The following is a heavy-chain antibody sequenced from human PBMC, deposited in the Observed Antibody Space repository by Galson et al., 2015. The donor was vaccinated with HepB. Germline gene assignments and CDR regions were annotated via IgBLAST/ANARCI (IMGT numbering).Heavy chain of an antibody. J-gene: IGHJ6*02. CDR2: TSYDGNKI. CDR3: AKDSRHYGGDYYGVDV. CDR1: GFTFSTYG. Sequence: SLRLSCAASGFTFSTYGTHWVRQAPGKGLEWVAATSYDGNKIYYADSVTGRFTISRDDSKNTLFLQMDSLRAEDTAVYYCAKDSRHYGGDYYGVDVWGQGTTVTVSS. D-gene: IGHD4/OR15-4a*01. V-gene: IGHV3-30*18.